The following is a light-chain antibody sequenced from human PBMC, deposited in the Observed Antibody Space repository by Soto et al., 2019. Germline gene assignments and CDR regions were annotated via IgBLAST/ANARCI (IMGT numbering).Light chain of an antibody. J-gene: IGKJ2*01. V-gene: IGKV3-20*01. CDR2: GAS. CDR1: QRVSSSY. Sequence: PGERATLSCRASQRVSSSYLAWYQQKPGQAPRLLIYGASSRATGIPDRFSGSGSGTDFTLTISRLEPEDFAVYYCQQYGNSPPYTFGQGTKLEI. CDR3: QQYGNSPPYT.